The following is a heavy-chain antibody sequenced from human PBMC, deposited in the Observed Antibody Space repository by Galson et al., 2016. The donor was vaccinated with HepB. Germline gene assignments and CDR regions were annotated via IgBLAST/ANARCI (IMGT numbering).Heavy chain of an antibody. D-gene: IGHD6-13*01. CDR2: ISTRTSYI. J-gene: IGHJ6*02. CDR3: ARASSSSSWYLPGYYYDMDV. Sequence: SLRLSCAASGFTFSSYSMNWVRQVPGKGLEWVSSISTRTSYIDYADSVKGRFTISRDNAKNSLYLQMNSLRAEDTAVYYCARASSSSSWYLPGYYYDMDVWGQGTTVTVS. V-gene: IGHV3-21*01. CDR1: GFTFSSYS.